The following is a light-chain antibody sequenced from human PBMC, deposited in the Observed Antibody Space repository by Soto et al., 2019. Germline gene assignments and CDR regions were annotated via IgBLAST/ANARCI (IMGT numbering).Light chain of an antibody. J-gene: IGKJ2*01. V-gene: IGKV1-39*01. Sequence: DLQMTPSPSSLSASVGDRVTITCRASQSISTYLNWYQQNPGQAPKLLIYAASSLQSRVPSRFSGSGSGTDFTLTIINLQPEDFATYYCQKSYSIPYTFGQGTKLEIK. CDR3: QKSYSIPYT. CDR2: AAS. CDR1: QSISTY.